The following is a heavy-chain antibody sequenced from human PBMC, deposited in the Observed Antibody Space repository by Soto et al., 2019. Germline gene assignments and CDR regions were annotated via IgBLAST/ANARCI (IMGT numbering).Heavy chain of an antibody. Sequence: QITLKESGPTLVKPTQTLTLTCTFSGFSLSTSGVGVGCIRPPPGKALEWLALIYWNDDKRYSPSLKSRLTITKDTSKNPVVLTMTNLDPVDTATYYGAPLTFNPPPAGLDYGGQGTLVTVSS. V-gene: IGHV2-5*01. CDR3: APLTFNPPPAGLDY. CDR2: IYWNDDK. J-gene: IGHJ4*02. D-gene: IGHD3-16*01. CDR1: GFSLSTSGVG.